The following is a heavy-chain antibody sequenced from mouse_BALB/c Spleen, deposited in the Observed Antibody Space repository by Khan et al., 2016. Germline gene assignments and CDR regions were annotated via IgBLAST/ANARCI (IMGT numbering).Heavy chain of an antibody. V-gene: IGHV9-2-1*01. CDR3: ARRYDYDGFAY. Sequence: QIQLVQSGPELKKPGETVKISCKASGYTFTDYSMHWVKQAPGKGLKWMGWINTETGEPTYADDFKGRFAFSLETSASNAYLQINNLKNEDTATYFCARRYDYDGFAYWGQGTLVTVSA. CDR2: INTETGEP. CDR1: GYTFTDYS. D-gene: IGHD2-4*01. J-gene: IGHJ3*01.